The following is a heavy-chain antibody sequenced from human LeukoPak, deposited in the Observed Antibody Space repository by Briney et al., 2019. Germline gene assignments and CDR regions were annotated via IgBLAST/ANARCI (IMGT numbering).Heavy chain of an antibody. D-gene: IGHD6-13*01. CDR2: ISSSGSTI. J-gene: IGHJ4*02. CDR3: ARDPTVAEAW. CDR1: GFTFSSYE. Sequence: GGSLRLSCAASGFTFSSYEMNWVRQAPGKGLEWVPYISSSGSTIYYADSVKGRFTISRDNAKNSLYLQMNSLRAEDTAVYYCARDPTVAEAWWGQGTQVTVSS. V-gene: IGHV3-48*03.